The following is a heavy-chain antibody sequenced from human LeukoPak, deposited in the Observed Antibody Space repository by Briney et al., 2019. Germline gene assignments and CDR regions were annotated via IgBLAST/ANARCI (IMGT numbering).Heavy chain of an antibody. CDR2: ISYDGSNK. V-gene: IGHV3-30*04. Sequence: GRSLRLSCAASGFTFSSYAMHWVRQAPGKGLEWVVVISYDGSNKYYADSVKGRFTISIDNSKNTLYLQMNSLRAEDTAVYYCAKRFEATGDYWGQGTLVTVSS. D-gene: IGHD3-10*01. CDR3: AKRFEATGDY. CDR1: GFTFSSYA. J-gene: IGHJ4*02.